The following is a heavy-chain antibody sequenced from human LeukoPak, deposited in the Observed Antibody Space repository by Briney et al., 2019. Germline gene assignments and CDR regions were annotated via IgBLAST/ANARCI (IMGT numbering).Heavy chain of an antibody. J-gene: IGHJ4*02. CDR3: ATIAPADPEFDY. D-gene: IGHD6-13*01. Sequence: GASVKVSCKASGYTFTSYGISWVRQAPGQGLEWRGWISAYNGNTNYAQKLQGRVTMTTDTSTSTASLELRSLRPDDTAVYYCATIAPADPEFDYWGQGTLVTVSS. V-gene: IGHV1-18*01. CDR2: ISAYNGNT. CDR1: GYTFTSYG.